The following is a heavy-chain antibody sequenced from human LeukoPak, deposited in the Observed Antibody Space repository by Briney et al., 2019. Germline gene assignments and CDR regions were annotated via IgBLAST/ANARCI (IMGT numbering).Heavy chain of an antibody. CDR2: INPNIGGT. V-gene: IGHV1-2*02. CDR1: GYTFTGYY. Sequence: ASVKVSCKASGYTFTGYYMHWVRQAPGQGLEWMGWINPNIGGTNYAQKFQGRVNTTRDTSISTAYMGLSRPSSDDTAVYYCAREGKQWLATLDYWGQGTLVTVSS. CDR3: AREGKQWLATLDY. D-gene: IGHD6-19*01. J-gene: IGHJ4*02.